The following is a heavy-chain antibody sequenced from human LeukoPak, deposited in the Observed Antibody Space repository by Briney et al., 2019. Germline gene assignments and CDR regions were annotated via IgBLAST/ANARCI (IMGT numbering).Heavy chain of an antibody. CDR2: IYSGGST. V-gene: IGHV3-66*02. J-gene: IGHJ4*02. CDR1: GFTVSSNY. CDR3: ARSHSRYYFDY. Sequence: PWGSLRLSCAASGFTVSSNYMSWVRQAPGKGLEWVSVIYSGGSTYYADSVKGRFTISRDNSKNTLYLQMNILRAEDTAVYYCARSHSRYYFDYWGQGTLVTVSS.